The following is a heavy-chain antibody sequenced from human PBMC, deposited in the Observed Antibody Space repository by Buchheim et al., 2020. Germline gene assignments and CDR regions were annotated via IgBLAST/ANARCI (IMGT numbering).Heavy chain of an antibody. D-gene: IGHD1-26*01. Sequence: QVQLVESGGGVVQPGRSLRLSCAASGFTFSSYAMHWVRQAPGKGLEWVAVISYDGSNNYYADSVKGRFTISRDNSKNTLSLQMNSLRAEDTAVYYCAKGVGATSSYGMDVWGQGTT. V-gene: IGHV3-30*04. CDR2: ISYDGSNN. CDR1: GFTFSSYA. J-gene: IGHJ6*02. CDR3: AKGVGATSSYGMDV.